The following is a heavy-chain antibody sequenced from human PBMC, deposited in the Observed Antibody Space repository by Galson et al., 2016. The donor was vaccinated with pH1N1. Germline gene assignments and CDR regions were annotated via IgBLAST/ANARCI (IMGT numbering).Heavy chain of an antibody. CDR2: ITKRPEGYTT. V-gene: IGHV3-72*01. Sequence: SLRLSCAASGFTLGDFYMDWVRQAPGKGLEWVGRITKRPEGYTTQDAASVRGRFIISREGSKDPLYLQMNSLTTEDTAVYYCTRENHHKFDYWGQGTLVTVSS. CDR3: TRENHHKFDY. J-gene: IGHJ4*02. CDR1: GFTLGDFY.